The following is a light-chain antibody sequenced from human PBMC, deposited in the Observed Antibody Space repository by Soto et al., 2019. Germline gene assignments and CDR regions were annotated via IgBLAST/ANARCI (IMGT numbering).Light chain of an antibody. CDR2: EVT. CDR1: SSDVGGYDY. CDR3: SSYAGSNNFV. J-gene: IGLJ1*01. V-gene: IGLV2-8*01. Sequence: QSALTQPPSASGSPGQSVTISCTGTSSDVGGYDYVSWYQQHPGTAPKLMIYEVTKRPSGVPDRFSGSKSGNTASLTVSGLEVEDEADYYCSSYAGSNNFVFGTGTKLTVL.